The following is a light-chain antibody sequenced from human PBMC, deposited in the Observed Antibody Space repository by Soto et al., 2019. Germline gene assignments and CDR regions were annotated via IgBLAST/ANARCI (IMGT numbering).Light chain of an antibody. CDR3: QQSYSVPYT. CDR1: QSINSY. CDR2: VAS. J-gene: IGKJ2*01. Sequence: DIQMTQSPPSLSASVGDRVTITCRASQSINSYLTWYQQKPGKAPDLLIYVASSLQSAVSSTFSRSGSGTDFTLIISSLQPEDSATYYCQQSYSVPYTFGQGTKMEIK. V-gene: IGKV1-39*01.